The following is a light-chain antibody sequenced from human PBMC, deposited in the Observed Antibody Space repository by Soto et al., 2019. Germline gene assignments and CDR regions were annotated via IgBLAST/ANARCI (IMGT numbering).Light chain of an antibody. Sequence: QSALTQPASVSGSPGQSITISCTGTSSDGGGYNYVSWYQQHPGKAPKLMIYDVSNRPSGVSNRFSGSKSGNTASLTISGLQAEDEADYYCSSYTSSSTLVVFGGGTQLTV. CDR2: DVS. CDR3: SSYTSSSTLVV. V-gene: IGLV2-14*01. J-gene: IGLJ2*01. CDR1: SSDGGGYNY.